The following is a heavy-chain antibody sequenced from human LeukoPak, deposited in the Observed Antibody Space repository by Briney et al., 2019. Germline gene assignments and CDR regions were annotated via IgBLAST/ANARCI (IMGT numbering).Heavy chain of an antibody. V-gene: IGHV4-39*02. CDR3: AREGEVITPLVRRYYYYMDV. D-gene: IGHD3-10*01. Sequence: SETLSLTCTVSGGSISSSSYYWGWLRQPPGKGLEWIGSIYYSGSTYYNPSLKSRVTISVDTSKNQFSLKLSSVTAADTAVYYCAREGEVITPLVRRYYYYMDVWGKGTTVTVSS. J-gene: IGHJ6*03. CDR1: GGSISSSSYY. CDR2: IYYSGST.